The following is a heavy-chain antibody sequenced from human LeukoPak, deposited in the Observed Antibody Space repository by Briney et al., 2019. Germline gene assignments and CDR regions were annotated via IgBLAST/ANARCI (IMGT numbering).Heavy chain of an antibody. D-gene: IGHD4-23*01. V-gene: IGHV3-23*01. J-gene: IGHJ4*02. CDR1: GFIFSNYV. CDR2: ISDSGDST. CDR3: AKVIIPVITDPFDY. Sequence: GGSLRLSCVASGFIFSNYVMSWVRHAPGKGLEWVSDISDSGDSTHFADSVRGRFNISRDNSKNTLYLQMNSLRVEDTAVYYCAKVIIPVITDPFDYWGQGTLVTVAS.